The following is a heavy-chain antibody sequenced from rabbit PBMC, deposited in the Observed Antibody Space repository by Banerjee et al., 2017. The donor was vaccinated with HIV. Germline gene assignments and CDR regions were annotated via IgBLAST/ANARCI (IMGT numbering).Heavy chain of an antibody. Sequence: QSLEESGGDLVKPGASLTLTCTASGFSFSSSYYMCWVRQAPGKGLEWIACIYAGSSGSTYYASWAKGRFTISKTSSTTVTLQMTSLTAADTATYFCARGAGDAGYGYPYYGMDLWGQGTLVTVS. CDR1: GFSFSSSYY. CDR2: IYAGSSGST. J-gene: IGHJ6*01. V-gene: IGHV1S40*01. CDR3: ARGAGDAGYGYPYYGMDL. D-gene: IGHD6-1*01.